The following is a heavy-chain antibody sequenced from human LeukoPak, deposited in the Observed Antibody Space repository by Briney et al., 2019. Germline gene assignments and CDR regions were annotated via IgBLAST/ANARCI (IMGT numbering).Heavy chain of an antibody. Sequence: VGSLRLSCAASGFTFSSYGMHWVRQAPGKGLEWVAFIRYNGSNKYYADSVKGRFTISRDNSKNTLYLQMNSLRAEDTAVYYCAKGRYYYDSSGSAFDIWGQGTMVTVSS. CDR3: AKGRYYYDSSGSAFDI. V-gene: IGHV3-30*02. D-gene: IGHD3-22*01. J-gene: IGHJ3*02. CDR2: IRYNGSNK. CDR1: GFTFSSYG.